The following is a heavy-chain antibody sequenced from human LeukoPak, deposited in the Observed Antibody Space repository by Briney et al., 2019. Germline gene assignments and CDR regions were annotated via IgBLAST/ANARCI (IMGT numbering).Heavy chain of an antibody. CDR1: GGTFSSYA. CDR2: IIPIFGTA. V-gene: IGHV1-69*13. J-gene: IGHJ4*02. CDR3: ARCHDSSGCYFDY. Sequence: GASVKVSCKASGGTFSSYAISWVRQAPGQGLEWMGGIIPIFGTANYAQKFQGRVTITADESTSTAYMELSSLRSEDAAVYYCARCHDSSGCYFDYWGQGTLVTVSS. D-gene: IGHD3-22*01.